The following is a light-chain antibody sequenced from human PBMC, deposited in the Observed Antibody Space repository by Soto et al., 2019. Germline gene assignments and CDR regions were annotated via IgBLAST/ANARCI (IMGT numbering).Light chain of an antibody. J-gene: IGLJ2*01. CDR2: EGS. Sequence: QSALTQPASMSGSPGQSITISCTGTSSDVGSYNLVSWYQQHPGKAPKLLIYEGSKRPSGVSNRFSGSKSGNTASLTISGLQAEDEADYHCCSYAGSSTLIFGGGTKLTVL. V-gene: IGLV2-23*01. CDR3: CSYAGSSTLI. CDR1: SSDVGSYNL.